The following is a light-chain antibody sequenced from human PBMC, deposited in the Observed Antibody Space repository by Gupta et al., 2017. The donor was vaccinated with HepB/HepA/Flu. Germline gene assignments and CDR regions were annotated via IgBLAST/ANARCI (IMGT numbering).Light chain of an antibody. J-gene: IGKJ5*01. V-gene: IGKV1-39*01. CDR1: QSISTY. Sequence: DIQMTQSPSSLSASVGDRVTITCRASQSISTYLNWYQQKPGKAPKLLISAASSLQSGVPSRFSGSGSGTDFTLTVSSRQPEDFATYDCQQSYSPPSITFGQGTQLEIK. CDR3: QQSYSPPSIT. CDR2: AAS.